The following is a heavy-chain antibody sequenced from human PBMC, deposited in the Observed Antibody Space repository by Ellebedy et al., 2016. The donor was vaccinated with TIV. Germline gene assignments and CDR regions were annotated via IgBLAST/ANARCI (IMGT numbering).Heavy chain of an antibody. CDR3: ARLRKWGVSAKQWRHPYYFDY. J-gene: IGHJ4*02. V-gene: IGHV4-59*08. D-gene: IGHD6-19*01. Sequence: SETLSLTCTVSGGSISNYYWSWIRQPPGKGLEWIGYIYYSGSTNYNPSLKSRVTISVDTSKNQFSLKLSSVTAADTAVYYCARLRKWGVSAKQWRHPYYFDYWGQGTLVTVSS. CDR2: IYYSGST. CDR1: GGSISNYY.